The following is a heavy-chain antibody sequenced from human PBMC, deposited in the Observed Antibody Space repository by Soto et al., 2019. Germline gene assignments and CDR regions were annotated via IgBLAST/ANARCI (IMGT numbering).Heavy chain of an antibody. J-gene: IGHJ4*02. CDR2: MSYDGTKE. CDR1: GFTFSTYG. V-gene: IGHV3-30*18. CDR3: AKEYGSTCIDH. Sequence: QVELVESGGGVVQPGRSLRLSCAASGFTFSTYGMHWVRQAPGKGLEWVAAMSYDGTKEYYVDSVKGRFTISRDNSRNTLFLLLNSLRAEDTAVYYCAKEYGSTCIDHWGQGTLVTVSS. D-gene: IGHD6-13*01.